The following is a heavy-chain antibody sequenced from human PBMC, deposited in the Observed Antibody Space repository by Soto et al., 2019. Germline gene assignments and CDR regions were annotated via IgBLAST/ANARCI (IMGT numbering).Heavy chain of an antibody. CDR1: GFTFSSYS. V-gene: IGHV3-21*01. J-gene: IGHJ3*02. CDR2: ISSSSSYI. CDR3: ARAHYDFWSGYHAFDI. Sequence: GGSLRLSCAASGFTFSSYSMNWVRQAPGKGLEWVSSISSSSSYIYYADSVKGRFTISRDNAKNSLYLQMNSLRAEDTAVYYCARAHYDFWSGYHAFDIWGQGTMVTVSS. D-gene: IGHD3-3*01.